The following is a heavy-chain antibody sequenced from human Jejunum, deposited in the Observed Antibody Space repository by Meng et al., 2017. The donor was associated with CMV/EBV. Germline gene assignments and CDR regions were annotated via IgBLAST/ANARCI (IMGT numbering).Heavy chain of an antibody. CDR3: AKTTRKYSGSGTYFSTGWYFDL. Sequence: MHWVRRAPGKGLAWVSGISGDGATAAYGDSAKGRFTTSRDNAKKILYLQMNSLGPEDMAIYSCAKTTRKYSGSGTYFSTGWYFDLWGRGTLVTVSS. CDR2: ISGDGATA. V-gene: IGHV3-9*03. D-gene: IGHD3-10*01. J-gene: IGHJ2*01.